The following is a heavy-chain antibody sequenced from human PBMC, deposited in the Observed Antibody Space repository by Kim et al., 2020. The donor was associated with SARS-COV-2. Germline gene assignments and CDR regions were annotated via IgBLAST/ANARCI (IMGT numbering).Heavy chain of an antibody. V-gene: IGHV3-30-3*01. CDR1: GFTFSSYA. D-gene: IGHD2-15*01. CDR3: ARDPTPPYIVVVVAATNHFDY. CDR2: ISYDGSNK. Sequence: LSLTCAASGFTFSSYAMHWVRQAPGKGLEWVAVISYDGSNKYYADSVKGRFTISRDNSKNTLYLQMNSLRAEDTAVYYCARDPTPPYIVVVVAATNHFDYWGQGTLVTVSS. J-gene: IGHJ4*02.